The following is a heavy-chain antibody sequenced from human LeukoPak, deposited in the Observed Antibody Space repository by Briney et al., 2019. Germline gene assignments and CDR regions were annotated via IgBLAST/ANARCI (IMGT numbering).Heavy chain of an antibody. CDR2: SIPIFGTA. Sequence: SVKVSCKDSGGTFNRYAIRWVRQAPGQGGEWMGRSIPIFGTANYAQKSQRIVTITTDKSASTAYMELSSLRFEDPAVYYCASDPREVSFYYYYMDVWRKGTTVTVSS. J-gene: IGHJ6*03. CDR1: GGTFNRYA. V-gene: IGHV1-69*05. CDR3: ASDPREVSFYYYYMDV.